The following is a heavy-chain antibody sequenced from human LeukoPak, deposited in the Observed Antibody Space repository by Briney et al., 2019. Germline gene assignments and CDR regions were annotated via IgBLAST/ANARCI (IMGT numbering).Heavy chain of an antibody. CDR2: ISSSSSYI. CDR1: GFTFSSYS. J-gene: IGHJ4*02. CDR3: AKERVDRRYFDY. Sequence: KSGGSLRLSCAASGFTFSSYSMNWVRQAPGKGLEWVSSISSSSSYIYYADSVKGRFTISRDNAKNTLYLQMNSLRAEDTAVYYCAKERVDRRYFDYWGQGTLVTVSS. D-gene: IGHD1-14*01. V-gene: IGHV3-21*01.